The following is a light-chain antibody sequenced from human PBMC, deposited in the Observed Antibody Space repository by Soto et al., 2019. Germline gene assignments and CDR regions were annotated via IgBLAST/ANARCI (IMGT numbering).Light chain of an antibody. CDR1: SSDVGNYNL. CDR3: CSFVGSSTSYVV. V-gene: IGLV2-23*02. J-gene: IGLJ2*01. CDR2: EVN. Sequence: QSALTQPASVSGSPGQSITISCTGTSSDVGNYNLVSWYQHHPGKAPKLMIYEVNKRPSGVSNRFSGSKSGNTASLTISGLQAEDEADYYCCSFVGSSTSYVVISGGTKLTVL.